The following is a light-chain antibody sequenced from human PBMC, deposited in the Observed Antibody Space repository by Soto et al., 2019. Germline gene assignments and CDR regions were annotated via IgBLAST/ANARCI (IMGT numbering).Light chain of an antibody. CDR3: QQYGSSPVT. J-gene: IGKJ3*01. Sequence: EIVLTQSPGTLSLSPGERAPLTCRASQSVTSSYLAWYQQKPGQAPRLRMYGASSRATGIPDRFSGSGSGTDFTLTISRLEPEDFAVYYCQQYGSSPVTCGPGTKVDIK. V-gene: IGKV3-20*01. CDR2: GAS. CDR1: QSVTSSY.